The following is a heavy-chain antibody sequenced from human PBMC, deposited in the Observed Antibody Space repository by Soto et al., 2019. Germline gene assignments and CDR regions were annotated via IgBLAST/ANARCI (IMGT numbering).Heavy chain of an antibody. V-gene: IGHV4-4*07. J-gene: IGHJ2*01. D-gene: IGHD2-8*01. Sequence: SETLSLTCAISGDSIGNFYWSWIRQPAGKGLESLGRLSASGRTNYSPSLQSRVTMSLDRSKNRFSLRLTSVSAADTAVYFYARGMGRYFDLWGRGTLVTVSS. CDR2: LSASGRT. CDR3: ARGMGRYFDL. CDR1: GDSIGNFY.